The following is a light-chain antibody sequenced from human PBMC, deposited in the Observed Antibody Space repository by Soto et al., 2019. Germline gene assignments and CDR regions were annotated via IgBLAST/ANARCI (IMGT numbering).Light chain of an antibody. J-gene: IGKJ1*01. CDR1: QAIDSW. V-gene: IGKV1-5*01. CDR3: QHYHDYPWT. CDR2: DAS. Sequence: DIQMTQSPSCVSESVGDRVTITCRASQAIDSWLAWYQQKPGEAPTLLIYDASSLESGVPSRFSGGGSETEFTLTISSLQPDDVATYYCQHYHDYPWTFGQRTKVDIK.